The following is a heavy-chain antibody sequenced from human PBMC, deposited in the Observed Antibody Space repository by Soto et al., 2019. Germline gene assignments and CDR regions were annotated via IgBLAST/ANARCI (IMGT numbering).Heavy chain of an antibody. V-gene: IGHV4-59*01. CDR3: ARSEVDTAMDFDY. Sequence: SETLSLTCTVSGGSISSYYWSWIRQPPGKGLGWIGYIYYSGSTNYNPSLKSRVTISVDTSKNQFSLKLSSVTAADTAVYYCARSEVDTAMDFDYWGQGTLVTVSS. J-gene: IGHJ4*02. CDR2: IYYSGST. CDR1: GGSISSYY. D-gene: IGHD5-18*01.